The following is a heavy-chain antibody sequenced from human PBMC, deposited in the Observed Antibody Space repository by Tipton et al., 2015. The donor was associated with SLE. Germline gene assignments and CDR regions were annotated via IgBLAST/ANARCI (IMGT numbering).Heavy chain of an antibody. V-gene: IGHV4-34*01. J-gene: IGHJ6*03. D-gene: IGHD6-13*01. CDR2: VNHIGST. CDR1: GGSFSGYY. Sequence: TLSLTCAVYGGSFSGYYWSWIRQPPGKGLEWIGEVNHIGSTNYNPSLKSRVTISVDTSKNQFSLKLTSVTAADTAVYYCARGGEYGSSWYPRYYYYYMDVWGKGTTVTVSS. CDR3: ARGGEYGSSWYPRYYYYYMDV.